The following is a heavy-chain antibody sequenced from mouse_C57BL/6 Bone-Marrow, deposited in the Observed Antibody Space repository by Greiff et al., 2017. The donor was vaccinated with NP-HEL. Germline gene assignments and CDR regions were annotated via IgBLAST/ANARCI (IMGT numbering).Heavy chain of an antibody. D-gene: IGHD1-1*01. J-gene: IGHJ2*01. V-gene: IGHV1-81*01. CDR2: IYPRSGNT. Sequence: VQLQESGAELARPGASVKLSCKASGYTFTSYGISWVKQRTGQGLEWIGEIYPRSGNTYYNEKFKGKATLTADKSSSTAYMELRSLTSEDSAVYFCARRVITTVVATDYWGQGTTLTVSS. CDR3: ARRVITTVVATDY. CDR1: GYTFTSYG.